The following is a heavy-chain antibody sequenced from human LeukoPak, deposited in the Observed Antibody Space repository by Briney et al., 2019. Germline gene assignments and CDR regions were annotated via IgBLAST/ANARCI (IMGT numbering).Heavy chain of an antibody. CDR2: IYYSGST. CDR1: GGSISSTSYY. J-gene: IGHJ5*02. CDR3: ARHGGIAAAGNPWFDP. D-gene: IGHD6-13*01. V-gene: IGHV4-61*05. Sequence: PSETLSLTCLVSGGSISSTSYYWSWIRQPPGKGLEWIGYIYYSGSTNYNPSLKSRVTISVDTSKNQFSLKLSSVTAADTAVYYCARHGGIAAAGNPWFDPWGQGTLVTVSS.